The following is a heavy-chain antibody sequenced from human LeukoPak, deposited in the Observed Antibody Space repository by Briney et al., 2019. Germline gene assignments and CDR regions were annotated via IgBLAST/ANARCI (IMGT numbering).Heavy chain of an antibody. D-gene: IGHD6-13*01. Sequence: ETLSLTCAVSGGSISSSNWWSWVRQPPGKGLEWVSGISGSGASTYYADSVKGRFTITRDNSKNTIHLQMNSLRAEDTAVYYCAKCWSGSSWFYFFDNWGQGTLVTVSS. CDR3: AKCWSGSSWFYFFDN. CDR2: ISGSGAST. CDR1: GGSISSSN. V-gene: IGHV3-23*01. J-gene: IGHJ4*02.